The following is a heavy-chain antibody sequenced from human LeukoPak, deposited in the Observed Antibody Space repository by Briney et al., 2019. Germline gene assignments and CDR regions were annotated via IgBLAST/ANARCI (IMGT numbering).Heavy chain of an antibody. J-gene: IGHJ6*03. CDR2: ISSSSSYI. D-gene: IGHD2-2*01. CDR3: ARVLIAGPMPPRYMDV. Sequence: GGSLRLSCAASGFTFSSYSMNWVRQAPGRGLEWVSSISSSSSYIYYADSMKGRFTISRDNAKNSLYLQMNSLRAEDTAVYYCARVLIAGPMPPRYMDVWGKGTTVTVSS. V-gene: IGHV3-21*01. CDR1: GFTFSSYS.